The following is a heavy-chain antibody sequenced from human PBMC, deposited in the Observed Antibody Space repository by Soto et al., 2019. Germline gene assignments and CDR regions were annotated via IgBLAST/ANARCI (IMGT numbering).Heavy chain of an antibody. CDR3: ARRQYYDFWSGYYSFDY. V-gene: IGHV1-8*01. CDR2: MNPNSGNT. Sequence: ASVKVSCKASGYTFTSYDSNWVRQATGQGLEWMGWMNPNSGNTGYAQKFQGRVTMTRNTSISTAYMELSSLRSEDTAVYYCARRQYYDFWSGYYSFDYWGQGTLVTVSS. D-gene: IGHD3-3*01. J-gene: IGHJ4*02. CDR1: GYTFTSYD.